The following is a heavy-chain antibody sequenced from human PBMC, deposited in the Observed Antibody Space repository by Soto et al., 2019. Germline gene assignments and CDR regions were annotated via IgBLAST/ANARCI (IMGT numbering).Heavy chain of an antibody. CDR3: ARELIAVAGEYYFDY. D-gene: IGHD6-19*01. Sequence: QDQLVQSGAEVKKPGASVKVSCKASGYTFTSYAMHWVRQAPGQRLEWMGWINAGNGNTKYSQKFQGRVTISRDTSANTAYMELSSLRSEDTAVYYCARELIAVAGEYYFDYWGQRTLVTVSS. V-gene: IGHV1-3*01. CDR2: INAGNGNT. CDR1: GYTFTSYA. J-gene: IGHJ4*02.